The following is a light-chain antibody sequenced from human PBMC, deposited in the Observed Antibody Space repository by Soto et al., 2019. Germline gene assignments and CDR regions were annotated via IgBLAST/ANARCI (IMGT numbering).Light chain of an antibody. J-gene: IGKJ5*01. Sequence: IALTQSQDTLCLSPWARVTISGRSSQCVSRAYLAWYQQKPGQTPRLLIHGASYRATGIPDRFSGGGSGTDFTLTINRLEPEDFALYYCQQYGDSPITFGQGTRLEIK. CDR3: QQYGDSPIT. CDR1: QCVSRAY. CDR2: GAS. V-gene: IGKV3-20*01.